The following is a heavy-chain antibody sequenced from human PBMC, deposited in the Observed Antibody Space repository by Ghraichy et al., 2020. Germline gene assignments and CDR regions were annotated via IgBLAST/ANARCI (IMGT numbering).Heavy chain of an antibody. D-gene: IGHD6-19*01. CDR3: ARDQSLAGNHLFDN. V-gene: IGHV4-31*03. Sequence: SETLSLTCTVSGGSINSGGYYWGWIRQHPGKGLEWLGNIHYSGIPVYNPCLKSRVTISVDASQNHFSLRLSSVTAADTAVYFCARDQSLAGNHLFDNWGQGTMVTVSS. J-gene: IGHJ4*02. CDR2: IHYSGIP. CDR1: GGSINSGGYY.